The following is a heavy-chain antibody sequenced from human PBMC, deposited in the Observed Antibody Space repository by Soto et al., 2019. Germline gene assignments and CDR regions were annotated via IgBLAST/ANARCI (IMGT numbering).Heavy chain of an antibody. J-gene: IGHJ4*02. CDR2: IIPIFGTA. Sequence: SVKVSCKASGGTFSSYAISWVRQAPGQGLEWMGGIIPIFGTANYAQKFQGRVTITADESTSTAYMELSSLRSEDTAVYYCAKTEVLMVYAPVYYFDYWGQGTLVTVSS. D-gene: IGHD2-8*01. CDR3: AKTEVLMVYAPVYYFDY. V-gene: IGHV1-69*13. CDR1: GGTFSSYA.